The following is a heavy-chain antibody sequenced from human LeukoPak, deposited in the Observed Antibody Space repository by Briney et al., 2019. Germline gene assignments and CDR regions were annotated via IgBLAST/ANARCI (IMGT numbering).Heavy chain of an antibody. CDR2: ISSSGSTI. CDR3: ARDPPRVVLRLSDY. J-gene: IGHJ4*02. D-gene: IGHD5-12*01. Sequence: GGSLRLSCAAPGFTFSSYEMNWVRQAPGKGLEWVSYISSSGSTIYYADSVKGRFTISRDNAKNSLYLQMNSLRAEDTAVYYCARDPPRVVLRLSDYWGQGTLVTVSS. V-gene: IGHV3-48*03. CDR1: GFTFSSYE.